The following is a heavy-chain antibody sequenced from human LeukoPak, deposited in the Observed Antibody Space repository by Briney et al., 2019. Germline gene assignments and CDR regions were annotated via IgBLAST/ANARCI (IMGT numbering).Heavy chain of an antibody. V-gene: IGHV3-23*01. CDR1: GFTFSNNA. CDR3: ARISSGYYFIDY. D-gene: IGHD3-22*01. CDR2: TSTSGGSA. Sequence: GGSLRLSCAASGFTFSNNAMSWVRQAPGKGLEWVSATSTSGGSAYYADSVKGRFTISRDNSKNALYLQMNSLRAEDTAVYYCARISSGYYFIDYWGQGTLVTVSS. J-gene: IGHJ4*02.